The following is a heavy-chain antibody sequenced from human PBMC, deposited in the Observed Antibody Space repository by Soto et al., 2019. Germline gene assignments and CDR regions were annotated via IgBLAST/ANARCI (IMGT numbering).Heavy chain of an antibody. J-gene: IGHJ6*01. Sequence: QAQLEQSGGEVKKPGSSVKVSCKASRVAFNKFIVTWVRQAPGLGLEWVGGIIPVFGTANYAQKFQGRVKITADESTSTSYLEVNNLRSEDTAVYYCAKVRYSSPIGYYYGIEVWGQGTTVTVYS. V-gene: IGHV1-69*01. D-gene: IGHD2-2*01. CDR1: RVAFNKFI. CDR2: IIPVFGTA. CDR3: AKVRYSSPIGYYYGIEV.